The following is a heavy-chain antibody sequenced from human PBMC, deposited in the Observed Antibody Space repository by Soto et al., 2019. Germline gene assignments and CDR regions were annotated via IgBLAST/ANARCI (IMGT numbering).Heavy chain of an antibody. J-gene: IGHJ4*02. CDR3: AKDQASGQGSFDS. CDR2: ISGEGDST. CDR1: GITFSNYA. Sequence: EVKVLESGGGLVQPGGSLRLSCAASGITFSNYAMSWVRQAPGKGLEWVSVISGEGDSTHYADSVKGRFTISRDNSKNTLFLQMNSLRADDTAVYYCAKDQASGQGSFDSWGQGTLVTVSS. V-gene: IGHV3-23*01.